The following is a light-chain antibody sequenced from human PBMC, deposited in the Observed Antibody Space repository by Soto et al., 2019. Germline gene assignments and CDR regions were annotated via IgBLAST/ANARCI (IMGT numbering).Light chain of an antibody. J-gene: IGLJ3*02. CDR3: AAWDDSLGGL. CDR1: SSNIGTNY. Sequence: QSVLTQPPSASGTPGQRVTISCSGSSSNIGTNYVYWFQHLPGTAPKLLIYWNNRRPSGVPDRFSGSKSGTSDSLAISGLRSEDEADYYCAAWDDSLGGLFGGGTKLTVL. CDR2: WNN. V-gene: IGLV1-47*01.